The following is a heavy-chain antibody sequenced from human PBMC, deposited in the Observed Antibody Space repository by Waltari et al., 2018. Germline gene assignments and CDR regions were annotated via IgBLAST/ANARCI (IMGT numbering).Heavy chain of an antibody. Sequence: EVQLVQSGAEVKKPGATVKISCKASGYTFTDYYMHWVQQAPGKGLEWMGRVDPEDGEKIYAEKCQGRVTITADTSTDTAYMELSSLRSEDTAVYYCATVSGYKAFDIWGQGTMVTVSS. J-gene: IGHJ3*02. CDR3: ATVSGYKAFDI. CDR1: GYTFTDYY. CDR2: VDPEDGEK. V-gene: IGHV1-69-2*01. D-gene: IGHD5-12*01.